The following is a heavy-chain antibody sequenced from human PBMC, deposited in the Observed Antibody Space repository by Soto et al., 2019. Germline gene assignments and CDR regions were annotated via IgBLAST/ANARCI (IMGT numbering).Heavy chain of an antibody. D-gene: IGHD6-6*01. CDR1: GGSISSGGYY. CDR3: ARVSQGAAARRGYYFDY. Sequence: KTSETLSLTCTVSGGSISSGGYYWSWIRQHPGKGLEWIGYIYYSGSTYYNPSLKSRVTISVDTSKNQFSLKLSSVTAADTAVYYCARVSQGAAARRGYYFDYWGQGXLVTVSS. V-gene: IGHV4-31*03. J-gene: IGHJ4*02. CDR2: IYYSGST.